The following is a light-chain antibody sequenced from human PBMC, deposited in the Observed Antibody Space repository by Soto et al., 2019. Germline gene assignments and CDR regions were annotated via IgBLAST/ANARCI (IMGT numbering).Light chain of an antibody. CDR2: VNSDGSH. J-gene: IGLJ3*02. V-gene: IGLV4-69*01. CDR3: QAWGTGIRV. CDR1: SGHSSYA. Sequence: QAVLTQSPSASASLGASVKLTCTLSSGHSSYAIAWHQQQPEKGPRYLMQVNSDGSHRKGDGIPDRFSGSSSGAERYLTISSLQSEDEADYYCQAWGTGIRVFGGGTQLTVL.